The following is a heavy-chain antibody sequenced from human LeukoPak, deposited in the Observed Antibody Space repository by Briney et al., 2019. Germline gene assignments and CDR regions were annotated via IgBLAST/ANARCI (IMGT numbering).Heavy chain of an antibody. J-gene: IGHJ4*02. V-gene: IGHV5-51*01. CDR3: ARPAGYSSLYFDY. CDR1: GYSFTNYW. D-gene: IGHD6-13*01. CDR2: IYPGDSES. Sequence: GESLKLSCKGSGYSFTNYWIGWVRQMPGKGLEWMGIIYPGDSESRDSPSFQGQVTISADKSISTAYLQWSSLKASDTAMYYCARPAGYSSLYFDYWGQGTLVTVSS.